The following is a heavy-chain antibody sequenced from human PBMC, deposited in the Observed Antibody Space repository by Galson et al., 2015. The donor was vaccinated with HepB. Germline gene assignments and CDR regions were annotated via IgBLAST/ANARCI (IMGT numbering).Heavy chain of an antibody. J-gene: IGHJ5*02. D-gene: IGHD4-11*01. CDR3: ASKTTRADGFDP. CDR2: INVGTGNT. Sequence: SVKVSCKASGYTFISYAMHWVRQAPGQRLEWMGWINVGTGNTKYSQKFQGRVTITRDTSASTAYMELSSLRSEDTAVYYCASKTTRADGFDPWGQGTLVTVSS. CDR1: GYTFISYA. V-gene: IGHV1-3*01.